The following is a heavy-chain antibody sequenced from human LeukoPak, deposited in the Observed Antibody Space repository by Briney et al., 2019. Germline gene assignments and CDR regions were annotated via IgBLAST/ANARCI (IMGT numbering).Heavy chain of an antibody. CDR3: ARAIMLFGVIIPWYFDS. J-gene: IGHJ4*02. V-gene: IGHV1-8*03. Sequence: WMSPHSGETNYGKKFQGRVSITRDTSLSTAYMELSGLRSEDTAVYYCARAIMLFGVIIPWYFDSWGQGTLVTVSS. CDR2: MSPHSGET. D-gene: IGHD3-3*01.